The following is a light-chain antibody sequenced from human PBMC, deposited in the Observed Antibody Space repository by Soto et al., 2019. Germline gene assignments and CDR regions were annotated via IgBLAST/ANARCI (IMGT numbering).Light chain of an antibody. CDR1: QSISSW. CDR3: QQYDNYKPLT. CDR2: DAS. Sequence: DIQMTQSPSTLSASVGDRVTIICRASQSISSWLAWYQQKPGKAPKLLIFDASSLESGTPSRFSGRRSGTQFTLTINGLQPDDFATYYCQQYDNYKPLTFGGGTKVDIK. V-gene: IGKV1-5*02. J-gene: IGKJ4*01.